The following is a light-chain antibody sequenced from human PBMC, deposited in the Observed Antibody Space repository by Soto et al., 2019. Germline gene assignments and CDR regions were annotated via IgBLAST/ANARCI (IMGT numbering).Light chain of an antibody. CDR1: QSVSSSY. CDR2: GAS. CDR3: QQYNNWPPWT. J-gene: IGKJ1*01. V-gene: IGKV3-15*01. Sequence: EIVLTQSPGTLSLSPGERDTLSCRASQSVSSSYLAWYQQKPGQAPRLLIYGASTRATGVPARFSGSGSGTEFTLTITGLQSEDFAVYYCQQYNNWPPWTFGQGTKVDIK.